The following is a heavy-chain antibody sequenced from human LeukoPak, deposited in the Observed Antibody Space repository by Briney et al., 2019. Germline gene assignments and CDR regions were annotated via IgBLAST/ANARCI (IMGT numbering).Heavy chain of an antibody. Sequence: GGSLRLSCAASGFTFSSYSMNWVRQAPGKGLEWVSSISSSSSCIYYADSVKGRFTISRDNAKNSLYLQMNSLRAEDTAVYYCARLYSSSWHDYWGQGTLVTVSS. V-gene: IGHV3-21*01. CDR1: GFTFSSYS. D-gene: IGHD6-13*01. CDR2: ISSSSSCI. CDR3: ARLYSSSWHDY. J-gene: IGHJ4*02.